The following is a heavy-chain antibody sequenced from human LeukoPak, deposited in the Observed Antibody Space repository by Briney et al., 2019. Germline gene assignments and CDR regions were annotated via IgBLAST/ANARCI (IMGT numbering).Heavy chain of an antibody. CDR2: ITSYSSTI. J-gene: IGHJ4*02. CDR3: AKYYGSGSYFDY. CDR1: GFPFSSYS. Sequence: GGSLRLSCAASGFPFSSYSMNWVRQAPGRGLEWVSYITSYSSTIYYADSVKGRFTISRDNAKNSLYLQMNSLRAEDTAVYYCAKYYGSGSYFDYWGQGTLVTVSS. D-gene: IGHD3-10*01. V-gene: IGHV3-48*04.